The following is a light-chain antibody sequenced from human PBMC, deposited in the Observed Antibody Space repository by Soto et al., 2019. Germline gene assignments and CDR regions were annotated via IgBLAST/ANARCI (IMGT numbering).Light chain of an antibody. J-gene: IGKJ1*01. Sequence: IVLTQSPGTLSLSPWERATLSCRASQSVSSNFLAWYQQKPGQAPRLLIYDASNRATGVPARFSGSGSGTDSTLTISSLEPEDFAVYYCQQRSNWPTFGQGTKVDI. CDR2: DAS. V-gene: IGKV3D-20*02. CDR1: QSVSSNF. CDR3: QQRSNWPT.